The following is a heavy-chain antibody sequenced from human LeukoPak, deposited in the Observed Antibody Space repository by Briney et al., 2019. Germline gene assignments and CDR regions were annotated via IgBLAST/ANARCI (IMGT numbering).Heavy chain of an antibody. Sequence: GASVKVSCKASGGTFSSYAISWVRQAPGQGLEWMGWISAYNGNTNYAQKLQGRVTMTTDTSTSTAYMELRSLRSDDTAVYYCARDPQGYCSGGSCYYYGMDVWGQGTTVTVSS. CDR1: GGTFSSYA. D-gene: IGHD2-15*01. J-gene: IGHJ6*02. CDR3: ARDPQGYCSGGSCYYYGMDV. V-gene: IGHV1-18*04. CDR2: ISAYNGNT.